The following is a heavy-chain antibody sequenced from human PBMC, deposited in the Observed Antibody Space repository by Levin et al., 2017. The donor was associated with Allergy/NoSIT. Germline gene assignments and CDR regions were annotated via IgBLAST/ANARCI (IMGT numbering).Heavy chain of an antibody. CDR2: ICYSGST. J-gene: IGHJ5*02. D-gene: IGHD4-17*01. CDR1: GGSISTNSYY. CDR3: ARSPAGTVTTANWLDP. V-gene: IGHV4-39*07. Sequence: PSETLSLTCTVSGGSISTNSYYWGWIRQPPGKGLEWIGSICYSGSTPYNPSLKSRVTVSLDTSKSQFFLKLTSVTAADTAVYYCARSPAGTVTTANWLDPWGQGTQVTVSS.